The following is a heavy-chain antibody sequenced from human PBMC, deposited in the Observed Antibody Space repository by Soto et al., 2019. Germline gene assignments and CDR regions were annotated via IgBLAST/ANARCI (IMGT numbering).Heavy chain of an antibody. CDR3: ACVQPDGVPTYFDY. CDR1: GFSFSRYW. V-gene: IGHV3-74*01. CDR2: ISSDGATA. J-gene: IGHJ4*02. D-gene: IGHD3-10*01. Sequence: PWGTLSLTCAASGFSFSRYWKYWLRQSPGPGLEWVSRISSDGATASLPDSVEGRFAVSRDNAKSEVFLQMNSLSVDDTGVYFCACVQPDGVPTYFDYWGQGVLVTVSS.